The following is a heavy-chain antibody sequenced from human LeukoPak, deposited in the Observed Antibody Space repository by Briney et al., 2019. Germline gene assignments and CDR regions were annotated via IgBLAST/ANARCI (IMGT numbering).Heavy chain of an antibody. J-gene: IGHJ4*02. CDR3: ARRPRQLHFDY. V-gene: IGHV5-51*01. D-gene: IGHD5-18*01. Sequence: GESLKISCKGSGYSFTSYWSGWVRQMPGKGREGIGIIYPVDSDTRYSPSFQGQVTISADKSNSTAYLQWSSLKASDTDMYYCARRPRQLHFDYWGQGTLVTVSS. CDR2: IYPVDSDT. CDR1: GYSFTSYW.